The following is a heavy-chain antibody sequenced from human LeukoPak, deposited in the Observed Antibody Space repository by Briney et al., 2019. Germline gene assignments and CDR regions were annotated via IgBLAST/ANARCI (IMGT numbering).Heavy chain of an antibody. CDR1: GFTFSSYA. CDR2: ISYDGSNK. J-gene: IGHJ4*02. D-gene: IGHD4-17*01. CDR3: AKGAGDYVKY. Sequence: GGSLRLSCAASGFTFSSYAMHWVRQAPGKGLEWVAVISYDGSNKYYADSVKGRFTISRDNSKNTLYLQMNSLRAEDTAVYYCAKGAGDYVKYWGQGTLVTVSS. V-gene: IGHV3-30*04.